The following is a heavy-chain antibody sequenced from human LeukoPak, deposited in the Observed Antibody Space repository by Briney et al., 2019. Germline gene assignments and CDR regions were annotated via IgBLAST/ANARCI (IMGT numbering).Heavy chain of an antibody. D-gene: IGHD1-7*01. Sequence: GGSLRLSCAASGFTFSTYGMHWVHQAPGKGLEWVAVISYDGSTKYYVDSVKGRFTISRDNSKNTLYLQMNSLRAEDTAVYYCATWNSRLDYWGQGTLVTVSS. CDR2: ISYDGSTK. CDR3: ATWNSRLDY. CDR1: GFTFSTYG. J-gene: IGHJ4*02. V-gene: IGHV3-30*03.